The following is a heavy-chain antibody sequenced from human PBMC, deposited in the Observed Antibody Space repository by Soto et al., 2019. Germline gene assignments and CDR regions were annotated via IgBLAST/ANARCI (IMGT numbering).Heavy chain of an antibody. CDR2: IYFAGITT. CDR3: ARGGAMGVDY. J-gene: IGHJ4*02. CDR1: GSTSNTHC. Sequence: EVQLVEAGGGVVQPGGPLSPAGTAPGSTSNTHCIHWFRRPPGKGLVWVSRIYFAGITTNYGDPVKGRLTVSRDNAKNTVYLHVNTLRDEDTAVYYCARGGAMGVDYWGQGTLVTVSS. D-gene: IGHD1-26*01. V-gene: IGHV3-74*01.